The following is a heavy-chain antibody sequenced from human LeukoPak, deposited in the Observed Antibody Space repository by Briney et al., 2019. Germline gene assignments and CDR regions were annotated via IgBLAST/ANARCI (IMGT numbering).Heavy chain of an antibody. D-gene: IGHD2-2*02. V-gene: IGHV3-7*01. Sequence: GGSLRLSCAASGFNFKSFWMSWVRQVPTKGLEWVATIDYDGSGKYYVDSVKGRFTISRDNVKNSLYLEMNSLRAEDTAIYFCAKYPRTSDFWGQGILVTVSS. J-gene: IGHJ4*02. CDR3: AKYPRTSDF. CDR1: GFNFKSFW. CDR2: IDYDGSGK.